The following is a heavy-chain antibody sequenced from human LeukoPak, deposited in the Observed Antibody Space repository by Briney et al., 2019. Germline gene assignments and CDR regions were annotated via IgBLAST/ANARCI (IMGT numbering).Heavy chain of an antibody. CDR3: ARFPFRNYYDSSVFDY. CDR2: ISSSSSYI. CDR1: GFTFGSYV. D-gene: IGHD3-22*01. J-gene: IGHJ4*02. V-gene: IGHV3-21*01. Sequence: GGTLRLSCVGPGFTFGSYVMSWVRQAPGKGLEWVSFISSSSSYITYTDSVKGRFTISRDNAKNSLYLQMNSLTAEHTAVYYCARFPFRNYYDSSVFDYWGQGTLVTVSS.